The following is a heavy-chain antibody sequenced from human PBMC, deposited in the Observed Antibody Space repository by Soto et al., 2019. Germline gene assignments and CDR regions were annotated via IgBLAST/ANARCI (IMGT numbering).Heavy chain of an antibody. CDR2: ISGSGGST. V-gene: IGHV3-23*01. CDR1: GFTFSSYA. Sequence: EVQLLESGGGLVQPGGSLRLSCAASGFTFSSYAMSWVRQAPGKGLEWVSAISGSGGSTYYADSVKGRFTISRDNSKNTLYLQMNSLRAEDTAVYYCAKETLYQLLRIVGAFDIWGQGTMVTVSS. CDR3: AKETLYQLLRIVGAFDI. J-gene: IGHJ3*02. D-gene: IGHD2-2*01.